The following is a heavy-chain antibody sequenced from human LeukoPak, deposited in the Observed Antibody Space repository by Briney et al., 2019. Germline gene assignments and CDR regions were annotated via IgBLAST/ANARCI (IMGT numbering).Heavy chain of an antibody. Sequence: PSETLSLTCTVSGGSISNSNYYWGWIRQPPGKGLEWIGSIYYSGSTYYNLSLKSRVTISVDTSKNQFSLELSSVTAADTAVYYCAGQEYDSSGHYSYSDCWGQGTLVTVSS. CDR1: GGSISNSNYY. CDR2: IYYSGST. CDR3: AGQEYDSSGHYSYSDC. V-gene: IGHV4-39*01. D-gene: IGHD3-22*01. J-gene: IGHJ4*02.